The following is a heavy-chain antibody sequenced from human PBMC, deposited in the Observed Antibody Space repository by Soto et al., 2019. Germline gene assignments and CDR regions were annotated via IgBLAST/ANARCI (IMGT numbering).Heavy chain of an antibody. J-gene: IGHJ4*02. CDR3: TKVGCSSLPPIPVDY. CDR1: GFTFSSDA. Sequence: EVQLLESGGGLVQPGGSLRLSCAASGFTFSSDAMNWVRQAPGKGLEWVSTISGSGDNTYYADSVKGRFTISRDNSKNTLYLQMNSLRAEDTALYYCTKVGCSSLPPIPVDYWGQGTQVTVSS. V-gene: IGHV3-23*01. CDR2: ISGSGDNT. D-gene: IGHD6-6*01.